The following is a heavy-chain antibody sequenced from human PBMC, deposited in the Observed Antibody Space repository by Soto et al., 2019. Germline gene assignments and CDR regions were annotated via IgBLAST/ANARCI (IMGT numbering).Heavy chain of an antibody. CDR2: IYHSGST. CDR1: GGSIRSSNL. D-gene: IGHD2-2*01. V-gene: IGHV4-4*02. CDR3: ARTPQAYVPPFDP. Sequence: SETLCLTCAVSGGSIRSSNLWSWVRPPPGKGLEWIGEIYHSGSTNYNPSLKSRVTISVDKSKNQFSLKLSSVTAADTAVYYCARTPQAYVPPFDPWGQGTLVTVS. J-gene: IGHJ5*02.